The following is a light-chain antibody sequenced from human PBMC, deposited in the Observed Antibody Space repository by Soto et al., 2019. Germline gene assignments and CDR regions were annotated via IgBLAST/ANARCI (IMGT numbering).Light chain of an antibody. CDR1: QGINHY. J-gene: IGKJ3*01. V-gene: IGKV1-8*01. Sequence: IQMTQSPSSLSASVGDRVTITCRASQGINHYLAWYQQKPGKAPKLLIYAASTLQSGVPSRFSGSGSGTDFTLTISCLQSEDFATYYCQQYYSYPLTFGPGTKVDI. CDR3: QQYYSYPLT. CDR2: AAS.